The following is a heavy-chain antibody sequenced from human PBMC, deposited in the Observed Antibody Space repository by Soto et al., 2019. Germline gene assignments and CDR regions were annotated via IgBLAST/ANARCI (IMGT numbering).Heavy chain of an antibody. D-gene: IGHD3-16*01. CDR1: GGSISSYY. Sequence: SETLSLTCTVSGGSISSYYWSWIRQPPGKGLEWIGHIYYSGSTNYNPSLKSRVTISVDTSKNQFSLKLSSVTAADTAVYYCARGGTPIDYWGQGTLVTVSS. V-gene: IGHV4-59*01. CDR3: ARGGTPIDY. CDR2: IYYSGST. J-gene: IGHJ4*02.